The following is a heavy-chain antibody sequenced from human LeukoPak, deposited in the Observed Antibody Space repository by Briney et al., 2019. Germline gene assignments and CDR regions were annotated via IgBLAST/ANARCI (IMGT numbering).Heavy chain of an antibody. CDR2: INQRGDT. D-gene: IGHD2-2*01. Sequence: SESLCLTRGVTGGSFSTHFWAWIPQSPARGREWGGEINQRGDTDYNTSLKRRVKISIDVSRSQFSLTLTSATAADTAMYYCAKVLSIAFVAGATEDNYFDSWGQGALVTVSS. J-gene: IGHJ4*02. CDR3: AKVLSIAFVAGATEDNYFDS. CDR1: GGSFSTHF. V-gene: IGHV4-34*01.